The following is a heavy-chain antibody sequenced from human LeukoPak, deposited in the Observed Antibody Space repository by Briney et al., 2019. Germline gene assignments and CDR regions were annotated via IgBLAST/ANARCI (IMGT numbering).Heavy chain of an antibody. CDR2: ISSSGSTI. Sequence: PGGSLRLSCAASGFTFSDYYMSWIRQAPGKGLEWVSYISSSGSTIYYADSVKGRFTISRDNAKNSLYQQMNSLRAEDTAVYYCARDYHYYDSSGYYPHPYFDYWGQGTLVTVSS. V-gene: IGHV3-11*04. J-gene: IGHJ4*02. CDR3: ARDYHYYDSSGYYPHPYFDY. D-gene: IGHD3-22*01. CDR1: GFTFSDYY.